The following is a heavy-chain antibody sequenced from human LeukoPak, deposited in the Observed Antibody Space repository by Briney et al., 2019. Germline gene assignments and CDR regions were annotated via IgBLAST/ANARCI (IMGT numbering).Heavy chain of an antibody. Sequence: ASVKVSCKASGYTFTSYYMHWVRQAPGQGLEGMGIINPSGGSTSYAQKFQGRVTMTRDMSTSTVYMELSSLRSEDTAVYYCARATSDVEMATKNYYYYYMDVWGKGTTVTVSS. CDR3: ARATSDVEMATKNYYYYYMDV. CDR2: INPSGGST. J-gene: IGHJ6*03. CDR1: GYTFTSYY. D-gene: IGHD5-24*01. V-gene: IGHV1-46*01.